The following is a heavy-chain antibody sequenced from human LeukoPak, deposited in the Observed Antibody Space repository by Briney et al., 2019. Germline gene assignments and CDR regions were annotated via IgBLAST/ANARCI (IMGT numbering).Heavy chain of an antibody. CDR2: INHSGST. CDR3: ASLTIIYY. CDR1: GGSFSGYY. V-gene: IGHV4-34*01. D-gene: IGHD3-10*01. J-gene: IGHJ4*02. Sequence: PSETLSLTCAVYGGSFSGYYWSWIRQPPGKGLEWIGEINHSGSTNYNPSLKSRVTISVDTSKNQFSLKLSSVTAADTAVYYCASLTIIYYWGQGTLVIVSS.